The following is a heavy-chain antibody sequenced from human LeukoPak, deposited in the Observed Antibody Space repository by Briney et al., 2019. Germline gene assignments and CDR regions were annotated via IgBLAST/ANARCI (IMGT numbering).Heavy chain of an antibody. V-gene: IGHV4-34*01. Sequence: SETLSLTCTVSGYSIRSGYHWSWIRQTPGKGLEWIGEINHSGSTNYNPSLKSRVTISVDTSKNQFSLKLSSVTAADTAVYYCARRRPYYYYYMDVWGKGTTVTISS. CDR1: GYSIRSGYH. J-gene: IGHJ6*03. CDR3: ARRRPYYYYYMDV. CDR2: INHSGST.